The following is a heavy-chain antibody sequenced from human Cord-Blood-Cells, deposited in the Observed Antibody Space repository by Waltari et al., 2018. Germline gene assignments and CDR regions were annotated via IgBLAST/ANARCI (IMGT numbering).Heavy chain of an antibody. CDR1: GFTFDDYA. V-gene: IGHV3-9*01. CDR2: ISWNSGRR. J-gene: IGHJ4*02. CDR3: AKLGTGY. D-gene: IGHD7-27*01. Sequence: EVQLVESGGGLVQPGRSLILSCAASGFTFDDYAMHWVRQAPGKGLEWVSGISWNSGRRGYADSVKGRFTISRDNAKNSLYLQMNSLRAEDTALYYCAKLGTGYWGQGTLVTVSS.